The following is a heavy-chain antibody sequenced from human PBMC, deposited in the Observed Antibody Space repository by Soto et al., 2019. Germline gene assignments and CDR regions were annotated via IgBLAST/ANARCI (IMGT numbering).Heavy chain of an antibody. CDR2: IYYSGST. CDR1: GGSISSYY. CDR3: ARLANWGSYYFDY. J-gene: IGHJ4*02. Sequence: PSETLSLTCTVSGGSISSYYWSWIRQPPGKGLEWIGYIYYSGSTNYNPSLKSRVTISVDTSKNQFSLKLSSVTAADTAVYYCARLANWGSYYFDYWGQGTLVTVSS. V-gene: IGHV4-59*01. D-gene: IGHD7-27*01.